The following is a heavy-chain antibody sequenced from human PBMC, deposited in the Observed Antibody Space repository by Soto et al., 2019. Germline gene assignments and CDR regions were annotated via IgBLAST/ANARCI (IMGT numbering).Heavy chain of an antibody. CDR1: GGTFDNYA. CDR3: ARGHSSWGGAF. V-gene: IGHV1-69*06. D-gene: IGHD6-13*01. Sequence: QVQLVQSGTEVKKPGSSVKVSCKASGGTFDNYAIIWVRLAPGQGLEWMGGIIPIFASTYYAPKFQGRVTITADTSRNTAFMELSSLTSHDTAVYSCARGHSSWGGAFWGQGTLVTVSA. CDR2: IIPIFAST. J-gene: IGHJ4*02.